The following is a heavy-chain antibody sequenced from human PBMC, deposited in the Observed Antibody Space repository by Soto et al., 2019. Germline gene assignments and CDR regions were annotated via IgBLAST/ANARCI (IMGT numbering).Heavy chain of an antibody. CDR3: ARDQIKPPYNWFDP. Sequence: SVKVSCKASGGTFSSYAISWVRQAPGQGLEWMGGIIPIFGTANYAQKFQGSVTITADESTSTAYMELSSLRSEDTAVYYCARDQIKPPYNWFDPWGQGTLVTVSS. CDR2: IIPIFGTA. CDR1: GGTFSSYA. J-gene: IGHJ5*02. V-gene: IGHV1-69*13.